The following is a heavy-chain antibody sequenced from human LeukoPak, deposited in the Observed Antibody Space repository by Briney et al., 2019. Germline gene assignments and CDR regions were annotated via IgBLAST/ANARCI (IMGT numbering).Heavy chain of an antibody. CDR1: GFTFGGYG. Sequence: GGSLRLSCAGSGFTFGGYGMHWFRQTPGKGLEWVAVIAYDGSRAFYADSVKGRFTISRDNSKNTMSVQMDDLRAEDKAVYYCTRYNNDHFDYWGQGTLVTVSS. V-gene: IGHV3-33*01. CDR3: TRYNNDHFDY. J-gene: IGHJ4*02. CDR2: IAYDGSRA. D-gene: IGHD1-14*01.